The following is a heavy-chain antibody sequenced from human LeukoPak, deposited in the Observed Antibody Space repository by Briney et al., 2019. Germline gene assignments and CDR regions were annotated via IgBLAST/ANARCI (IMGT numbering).Heavy chain of an antibody. CDR1: GFNFGYYA. V-gene: IGHV3-49*04. Sequence: GGSLRLSCKAAGFNFGYYAMSWVRQAPGKGLEWVSFIRSKAYGGKTDYAASVKGRFTISRDDSKSTAYLQMNSRKTGDTGVYYGTRDAAAMILHGMVVWGQGTTVTVSS. J-gene: IGHJ6*01. D-gene: IGHD3-16*01. CDR2: IRSKAYGGKT. CDR3: TRDAAAMILHGMVV.